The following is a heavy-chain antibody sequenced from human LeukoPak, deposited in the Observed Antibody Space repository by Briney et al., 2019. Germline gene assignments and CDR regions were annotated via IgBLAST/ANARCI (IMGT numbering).Heavy chain of an antibody. D-gene: IGHD3-16*02. Sequence: ASVKVSCKASGGTFSSYAISWVRQAPGQGLEWIGWMNPNSGNTGSAQRFQGRITMTRDTSISTAYMELSSLRSEDTAVYYCARGPLVRLPSSFDPWGQGTLVTVSS. CDR3: ARGPLVRLPSSFDP. V-gene: IGHV1-8*02. CDR1: GGTFSSYA. J-gene: IGHJ5*02. CDR2: MNPNSGNT.